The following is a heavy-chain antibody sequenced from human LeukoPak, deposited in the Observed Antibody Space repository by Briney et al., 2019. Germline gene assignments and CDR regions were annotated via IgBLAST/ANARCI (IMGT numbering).Heavy chain of an antibody. CDR1: GGSFSGYY. J-gene: IGHJ6*03. CDR3: ARCYSYGYYYYYYMDV. Sequence: ASETLSLTXAVYGGSFSGYYWSWIRQPPGKGLEWIGEINHSGSTNYNPSLKSRVTISVDTSKNQFSLKLSSVTAADTAVYYCARCYSYGYYYYYYMDVWGKGTTVTVSS. V-gene: IGHV4-34*01. CDR2: INHSGST. D-gene: IGHD5-18*01.